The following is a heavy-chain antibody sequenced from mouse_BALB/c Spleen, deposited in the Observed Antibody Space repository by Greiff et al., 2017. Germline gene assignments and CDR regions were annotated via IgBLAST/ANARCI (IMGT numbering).Heavy chain of an antibody. CDR2: IWAGGST. CDR1: GFSLTSYG. CDR3: AREEGPYGSSYKYFDV. D-gene: IGHD1-1*01. Sequence: VQLVESGPGLVAPSQSLSITCTVSGFSLTSYGVHWVRQPPGKGLEWLGVIWAGGSTNYNSALMSRLSISKDNSKSQVFLKMNSLQTDDTAMYYCAREEGPYGSSYKYFDVWGAGTTVTVSS. J-gene: IGHJ1*01. V-gene: IGHV2-9*02.